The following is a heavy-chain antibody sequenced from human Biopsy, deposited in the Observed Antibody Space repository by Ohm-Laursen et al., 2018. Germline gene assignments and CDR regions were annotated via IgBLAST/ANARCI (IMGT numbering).Heavy chain of an antibody. J-gene: IGHJ3*02. CDR2: IYTSGSP. D-gene: IGHD1-26*01. Sequence: GTLSLTCAVSGGSVNSYSWSWIRQPAGKGLEWIGRIYTSGSPNYNLSLESRVTMSVDTSKNQFSLNLRSVTAADTAVYYCARGTGRYYVYGAFDIWGQGTVVTVSS. V-gene: IGHV4-4*07. CDR3: ARGTGRYYVYGAFDI. CDR1: GGSVNSYS.